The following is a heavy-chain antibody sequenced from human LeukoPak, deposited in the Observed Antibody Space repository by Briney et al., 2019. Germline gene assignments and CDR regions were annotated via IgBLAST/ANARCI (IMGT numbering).Heavy chain of an antibody. CDR2: ISGSGGTT. CDR3: AKTNGYYSD. D-gene: IGHD3-22*01. V-gene: IGHV3-23*01. CDR1: EFTFSSYG. J-gene: IGHJ4*02. Sequence: GASLKLSCAASEFTFSSYGMNWVRQAPGQGLEWVSGISGSGGTTYYADSVKGRFTISRDNSKNSLSLQVSSLRADDTAVYHCAKTNGYYSDWGQGTLVTVCS.